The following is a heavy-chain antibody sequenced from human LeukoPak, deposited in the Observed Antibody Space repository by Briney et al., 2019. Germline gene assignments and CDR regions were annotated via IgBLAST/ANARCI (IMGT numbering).Heavy chain of an antibody. V-gene: IGHV4-34*01. CDR3: AGESMTTVTRYFDY. CDR2: INHSGST. J-gene: IGHJ4*02. Sequence: PSETLSLTCAVYGGSFSGYYWSWIRQPPGKGLEWIGEINHSGSTNYNPSLKSRVTMAVDTSKNQFSLKLSSVTAADTAVYYCAGESMTTVTRYFDYWGQGTLVTVSS. D-gene: IGHD4-11*01. CDR1: GGSFSGYY.